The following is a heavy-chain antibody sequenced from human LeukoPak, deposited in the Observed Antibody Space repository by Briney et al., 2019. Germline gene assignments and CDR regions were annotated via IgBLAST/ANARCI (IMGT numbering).Heavy chain of an antibody. CDR3: AKAPVTSCRGAYCYPFDY. J-gene: IGHJ4*02. CDR1: GFTFSSYA. Sequence: GGSLRLSCAASGFTFSSYAMSWVRQAPGKGLEWVSTISNGDDSTYYADSVRGRFTISRDSSKNTLYLQMNSLRAEDAAVYYCAKAPVTSCRGAYCYPFDYWGQGTLVTVSS. D-gene: IGHD2-21*01. CDR2: ISNGDDST. V-gene: IGHV3-23*01.